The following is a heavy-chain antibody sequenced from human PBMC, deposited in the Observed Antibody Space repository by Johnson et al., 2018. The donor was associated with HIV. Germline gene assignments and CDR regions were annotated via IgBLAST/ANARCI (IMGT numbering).Heavy chain of an antibody. Sequence: VQLLESGGGLVQRGGSLRLSCAASGFTFDDYGMSWVRQPPGKGLEWVSGFNWNGDNTGYADSVKGRFTISRDNAKNSLYLQMNSLRAEDTALYYCATARRAIDVWGQGTMATVSS. CDR3: ATARRAIDV. CDR1: GFTFDDYG. D-gene: IGHD6-6*01. CDR2: FNWNGDNT. J-gene: IGHJ3*01. V-gene: IGHV3-20*04.